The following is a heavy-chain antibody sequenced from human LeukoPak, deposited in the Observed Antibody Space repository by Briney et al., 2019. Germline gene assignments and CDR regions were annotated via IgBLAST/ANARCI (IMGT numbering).Heavy chain of an antibody. D-gene: IGHD3-22*01. Sequence: GESLKISCNGYGYSFTSYWIGWVRQIPGKGLEWMGIIYPGDSDTRYSPSFQGQVTISADKSISTASPQWSSLQASDTAMYYCARRDYFDSSGSATTFDLWGQGTMVTVSS. V-gene: IGHV5-51*01. CDR1: GYSFTSYW. CDR3: ARRDYFDSSGSATTFDL. CDR2: IYPGDSDT. J-gene: IGHJ3*01.